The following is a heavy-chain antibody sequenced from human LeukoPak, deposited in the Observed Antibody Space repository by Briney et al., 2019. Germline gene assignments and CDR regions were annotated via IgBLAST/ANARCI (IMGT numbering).Heavy chain of an antibody. D-gene: IGHD5-18*01. CDR1: GFTFSSYA. Sequence: GGSLRLSCAASGFTFSSYAMHGVRQAPGKGLEWVAVISYDGSNKYYADSVKGRFTISRDNSKNTLYLQMNSLRAEDTAVYYCARDGGYSYGYEGFDYWGQGTLVAVSS. V-gene: IGHV3-30-3*01. CDR2: ISYDGSNK. CDR3: ARDGGYSYGYEGFDY. J-gene: IGHJ4*02.